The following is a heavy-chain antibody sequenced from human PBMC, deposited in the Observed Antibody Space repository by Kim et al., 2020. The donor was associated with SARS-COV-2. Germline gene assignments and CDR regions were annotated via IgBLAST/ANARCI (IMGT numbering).Heavy chain of an antibody. Sequence: SETLSLTCTVSGGSISSSSYYWGWIRQPPGKGLEWIGSIYYSGSTYYNPSLKSRVTISVDTSKNQFSLKLSSVTAADTAVYYCARQTLEYYDSSGYSPYYFDYWGQGTLVTVSS. V-gene: IGHV4-39*01. CDR1: GGSISSSSYY. CDR3: ARQTLEYYDSSGYSPYYFDY. CDR2: IYYSGST. D-gene: IGHD3-22*01. J-gene: IGHJ4*02.